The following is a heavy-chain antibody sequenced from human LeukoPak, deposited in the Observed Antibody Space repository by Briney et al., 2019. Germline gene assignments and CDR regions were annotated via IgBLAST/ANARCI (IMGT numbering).Heavy chain of an antibody. J-gene: IGHJ4*02. CDR3: ARGMSTGEY. CDR1: GVTFSSYW. V-gene: IGHV3-7*04. Sequence: PGGSLRLSCAASGVTFSSYWMSWVRQAPGKGLEWEANIKQDGSEKYYVDSVKGRFTISRDNAKNSLYLQMNSLRAEDTAVYYCARGMSTGEYWGQGTLVTVSS. CDR2: IKQDGSEK. D-gene: IGHD3-16*01.